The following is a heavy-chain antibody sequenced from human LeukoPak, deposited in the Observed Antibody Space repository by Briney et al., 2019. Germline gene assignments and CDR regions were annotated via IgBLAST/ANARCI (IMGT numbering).Heavy chain of an antibody. J-gene: IGHJ4*02. CDR2: IYYSGST. Sequence: PETLSLTCTVSGGSISSSSYYWGWIRQPPGKGLEWIGSIYYSGSTYYNPSLKSRVTISVDTSKNQFSLKLSSVTAADTAVYYCARHSYDFWSGYDYNYFDYWGQGTLVTVSS. D-gene: IGHD3-3*01. V-gene: IGHV4-39*01. CDR3: ARHSYDFWSGYDYNYFDY. CDR1: GGSISSSSYY.